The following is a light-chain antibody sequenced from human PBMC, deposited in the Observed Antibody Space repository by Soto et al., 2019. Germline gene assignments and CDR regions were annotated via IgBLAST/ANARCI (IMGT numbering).Light chain of an antibody. CDR3: CAYAGGSAYVV. CDR2: EGT. J-gene: IGLJ2*01. CDR1: SSDVGPYYL. V-gene: IGLV2-23*01. Sequence: QSVLTQPASVSGSPGQSITFSCTGVSSDVGPYYLVSWYQHLPGKAPKLMIYEGTKRPSGVSSRFSGSRSGNTASLTISGLQAEDEANYYCCAYAGGSAYVVFGGGTNLTVL.